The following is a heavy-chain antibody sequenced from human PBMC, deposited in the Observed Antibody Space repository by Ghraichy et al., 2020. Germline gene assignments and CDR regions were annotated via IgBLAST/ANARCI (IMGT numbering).Heavy chain of an antibody. Sequence: GGSLRLSCAASGFTFSSYSMNWVRQAPGKGLEWVSSISSSSSYIYYADSVKGRFTISRDNAKNSLYLQMNSLRAEDTAVYYCARDGPSGSSDPDAFDIWGQGTMVTVSS. D-gene: IGHD1-26*01. CDR3: ARDGPSGSSDPDAFDI. CDR1: GFTFSSYS. CDR2: ISSSSSYI. J-gene: IGHJ3*02. V-gene: IGHV3-21*01.